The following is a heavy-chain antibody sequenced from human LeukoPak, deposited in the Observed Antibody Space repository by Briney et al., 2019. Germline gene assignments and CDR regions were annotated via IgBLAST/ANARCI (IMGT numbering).Heavy chain of an antibody. CDR3: ARRRDCNGISCYADY. CDR2: IYPGDSRT. D-gene: IGHD2-2*01. Sequence: GESLKISWKGSGYSFTNYWIAWVRQMSGKGLEWGGSIYPGDSRTRYGPSFEGQVTISTDRSMSTAYLQWSSLRPSDTAMYYCARRRDCNGISCYADYWGQGTLVTVSS. V-gene: IGHV5-51*01. J-gene: IGHJ4*02. CDR1: GYSFTNYW.